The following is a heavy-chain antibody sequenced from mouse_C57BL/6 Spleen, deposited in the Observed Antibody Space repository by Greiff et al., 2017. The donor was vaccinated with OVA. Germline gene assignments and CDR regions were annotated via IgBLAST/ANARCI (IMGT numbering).Heavy chain of an antibody. J-gene: IGHJ2*01. Sequence: VQLQQSGAELVKPGASVKISCKASGYAFSSYWMNWVKQRPGKGLEWIGQIYPGDGDTNYNGKFKGKATLTADKSSSTAYMQLSSLTSEDSAVYFCARWGYGSSCDYWGQGTTRTVSS. CDR3: ARWGYGSSCDY. CDR2: IYPGDGDT. CDR1: GYAFSSYW. V-gene: IGHV1-80*01. D-gene: IGHD1-1*01.